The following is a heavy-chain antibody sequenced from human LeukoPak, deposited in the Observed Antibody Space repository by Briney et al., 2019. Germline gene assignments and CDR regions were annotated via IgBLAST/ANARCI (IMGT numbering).Heavy chain of an antibody. CDR1: GFIFSNYA. Sequence: PGGSLRLSCAASGFIFSNYAMHWVRQAPGKGLEWVAVIWFDGGNKYYADSVKGRFTVSRDNSKNTVFLQMDSLRVDDTAVYYCAKRGGPSGDYDYHLYMDVWGNGTTVSVSS. V-gene: IGHV3-33*06. D-gene: IGHD4-17*01. J-gene: IGHJ6*03. CDR2: IWFDGGNK. CDR3: AKRGGPSGDYDYHLYMDV.